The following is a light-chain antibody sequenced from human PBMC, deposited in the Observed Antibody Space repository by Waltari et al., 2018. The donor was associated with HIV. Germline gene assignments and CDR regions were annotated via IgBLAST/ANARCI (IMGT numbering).Light chain of an antibody. CDR1: SGHSSYI. Sequence: QPVLTQSSSASASLESSVKLTCTLSSGHSSYIIAWHQQQPGKAPRYLMKVEGSGSFNKGSGVPDRFSGPSSGADRYLTISNLQSEDEADYYCETWDSDIRVFGGGTKLTVL. J-gene: IGLJ2*01. CDR2: VEGSGSF. CDR3: ETWDSDIRV. V-gene: IGLV4-60*03.